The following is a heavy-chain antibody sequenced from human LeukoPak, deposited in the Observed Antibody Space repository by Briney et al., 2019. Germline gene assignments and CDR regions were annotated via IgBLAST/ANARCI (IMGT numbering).Heavy chain of an antibody. V-gene: IGHV4-39*07. CDR3: AGQNVPTPHDY. Sequence: SQTLSLTCTVSGGSISSRDYYWGWIRQPPGKGLEWIGSFFYGGSTYYNPSLKSRVTISLDRSKNQFSLNLTSITAADTAVYYCAGQNVPTPHDYWGQGTQVTVSS. CDR1: GGSISSRDYY. CDR2: FFYGGST. J-gene: IGHJ4*02. D-gene: IGHD2-2*01.